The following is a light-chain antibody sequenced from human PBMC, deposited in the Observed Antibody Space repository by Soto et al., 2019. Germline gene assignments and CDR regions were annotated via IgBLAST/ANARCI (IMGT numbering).Light chain of an antibody. CDR2: EVS. CDR1: SSDVGGYNY. J-gene: IGLJ2*01. CDR3: SSYISSSILHVV. Sequence: QSALTQPASVSGSPGQSITISCSGTSSDVGGYNYVSWYQQHPLKAPKLMIYEVSNRPSGVSNRFSGSKSGNTASLTISGLQAEDEADYYCSSYISSSILHVVFGGGTKLTVL. V-gene: IGLV2-14*01.